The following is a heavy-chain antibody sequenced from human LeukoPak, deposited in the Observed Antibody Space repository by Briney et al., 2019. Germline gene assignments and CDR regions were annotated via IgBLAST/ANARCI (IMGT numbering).Heavy chain of an antibody. J-gene: IGHJ3*02. CDR3: ARGRNYYDTSGYYYEGDAFDI. V-gene: IGHV1-2*02. D-gene: IGHD3-22*01. CDR2: SDPKSGAT. CDR1: GYTFTSYY. Sequence: ASVKVSCKTSGYTFTSYYIHWLRQAPGQRFEWMGWSDPKSGATKYEHFQGRVTMTRDTSTSTVYMELSSLRSEDTAVYYCARGRNYYDTSGYYYEGDAFDIWGQGTMVTVSS.